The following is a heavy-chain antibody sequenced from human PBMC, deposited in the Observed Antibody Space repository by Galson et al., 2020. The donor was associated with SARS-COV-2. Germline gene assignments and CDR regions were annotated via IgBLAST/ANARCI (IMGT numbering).Heavy chain of an antibody. CDR1: GYTFTSYY. J-gene: IGHJ3*02. CDR3: ARDWGITFGGPDAFDI. V-gene: IGHV1-46*01. CDR2: INPSGGST. D-gene: IGHD3-16*01. Sequence: ASVKVSCKASGYTFTSYYMHWVRQAPGQGLEWMGIINPSGGSTSYAQKFQGRVTMTRDTSTSTVYMELSSLRSEDTAVYYCARDWGITFGGPDAFDIWGQGTMVTVSS.